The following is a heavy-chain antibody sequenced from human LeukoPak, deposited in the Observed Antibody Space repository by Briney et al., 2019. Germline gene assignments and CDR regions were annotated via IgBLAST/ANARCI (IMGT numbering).Heavy chain of an antibody. CDR2: INYSGRT. Sequence: PSETLSLTCTVSGGSISNNNYYWAWIRQPPGKGLEWIGNINYSGRTYSSPSLRSRVTISVDTSKNQFSLKLSSVTAADTAVYYCATAIPDYGARYWGQGTLVTVSS. V-gene: IGHV4-39*01. J-gene: IGHJ4*02. CDR1: GGSISNNNYY. D-gene: IGHD4-17*01. CDR3: ATAIPDYGARY.